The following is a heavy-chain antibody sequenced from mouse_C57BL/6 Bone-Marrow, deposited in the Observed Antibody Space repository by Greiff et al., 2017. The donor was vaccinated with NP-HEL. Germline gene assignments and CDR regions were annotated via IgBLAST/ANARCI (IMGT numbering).Heavy chain of an antibody. Sequence: EVQLVESGGGLVQPKGSLKLSCAASGFSFNTYAMNWVRQAPGKGLEWVARIRSKSNNYATYYADSVNDRFTISRDDSESMLYLQMNNLKTEDTAMYYWVASFYYYGSSWYFDVWGTGTTVTVSS. J-gene: IGHJ1*03. V-gene: IGHV10-1*01. CDR2: IRSKSNNYAT. CDR1: GFSFNTYA. D-gene: IGHD1-1*01. CDR3: VASFYYYGSSWYFDV.